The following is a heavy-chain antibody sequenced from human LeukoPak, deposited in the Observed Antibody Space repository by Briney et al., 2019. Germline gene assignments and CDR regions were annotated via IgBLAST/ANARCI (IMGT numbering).Heavy chain of an antibody. Sequence: ASVKVSCKVSGYTLTELSMHWVRQAPGKGLEWMGGFDPEDGETIYAQKFQGRVTMTEDTSTDTAYMELSSLRSEDTAVYYCAPLLCVGATGDYWGQGTLVTVSS. CDR2: FDPEDGET. J-gene: IGHJ4*02. V-gene: IGHV1-24*01. CDR1: GYTLTELS. CDR3: APLLCVGATGDY. D-gene: IGHD1-26*01.